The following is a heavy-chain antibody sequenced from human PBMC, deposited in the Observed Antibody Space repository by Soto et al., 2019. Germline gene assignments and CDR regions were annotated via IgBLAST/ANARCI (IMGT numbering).Heavy chain of an antibody. Sequence: EVQLVESGGGLVQPGGSLRLSCAASGFTVSSNYMSWVRQAPGKGLEWVSVIFTGGSTYYADAVKGRFTISRHSSKNTVYLQMTSLRAEDTDVYCCARDRYSSGWLDAFDIWGQGTMVTVSS. V-gene: IGHV3-53*04. CDR1: GFTVSSNY. CDR2: IFTGGST. D-gene: IGHD6-19*01. CDR3: ARDRYSSGWLDAFDI. J-gene: IGHJ3*02.